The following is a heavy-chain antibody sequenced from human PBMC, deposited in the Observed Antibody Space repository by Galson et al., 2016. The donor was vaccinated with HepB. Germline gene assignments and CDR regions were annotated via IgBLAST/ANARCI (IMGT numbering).Heavy chain of an antibody. Sequence: SLRLSCAASGFPVSSNYMSWVRQAPGKGLEWVSIIYGGGTAFYADSVKGRFTISRDNFKNTVFLQMNSLRAEDTAVYYCARVPLRLGELFFDYWGQGILVTVSS. J-gene: IGHJ4*02. D-gene: IGHD3-16*01. CDR2: IYGGGTA. V-gene: IGHV3-53*01. CDR1: GFPVSSNY. CDR3: ARVPLRLGELFFDY.